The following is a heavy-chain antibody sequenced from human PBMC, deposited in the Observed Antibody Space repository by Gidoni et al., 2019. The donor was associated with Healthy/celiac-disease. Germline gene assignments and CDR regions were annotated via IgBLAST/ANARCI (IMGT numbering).Heavy chain of an antibody. V-gene: IGHV1-18*01. J-gene: IGHJ4*02. Sequence: GWISAYNGNTNYAQSLQGRVTMTTDTSTSTAYMELRSLRSDDTAVYYCARDRGAYDSSGYYITFDYWGQGTLVTVSS. D-gene: IGHD3-22*01. CDR3: ARDRGAYDSSGYYITFDY. CDR2: ISAYNGNT.